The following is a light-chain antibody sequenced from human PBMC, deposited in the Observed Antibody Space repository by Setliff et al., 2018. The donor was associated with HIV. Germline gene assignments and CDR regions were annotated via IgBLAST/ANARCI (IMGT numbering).Light chain of an antibody. CDR2: DVS. V-gene: IGLV2-14*03. CDR3: SSYTSSSSYYV. CDR1: SSDVGGYNY. J-gene: IGLJ1*01. Sequence: VLTQPASVSGSPGQSITISCTGTSSDVGGYNYVSWYQQHPGKAPKLMIYDVSNRPSGVSNRFSGSKSGNTASLTISGLQAEDEADYYCSSYTSSSSYYVFGTGTKVTVL.